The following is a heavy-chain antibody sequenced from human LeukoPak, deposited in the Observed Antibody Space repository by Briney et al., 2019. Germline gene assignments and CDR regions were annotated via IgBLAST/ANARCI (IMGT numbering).Heavy chain of an antibody. CDR2: ISSSSTI. CDR1: GFTFSSYS. V-gene: IGHV3-48*02. Sequence: GGSLRLSCAASGFTFSSYSMNWVRQAPGKGLEWVSYISSSSTIYYADSVKGRFTISRDNAKNSLYLQMNSLRDEDTAVYYCARSMHSSGWYPPLYYFDYWGQGTLVTVSS. CDR3: ARSMHSSGWYPPLYYFDY. J-gene: IGHJ4*02. D-gene: IGHD6-19*01.